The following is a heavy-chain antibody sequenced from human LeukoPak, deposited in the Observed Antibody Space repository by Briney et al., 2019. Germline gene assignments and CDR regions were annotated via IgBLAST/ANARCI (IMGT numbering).Heavy chain of an antibody. Sequence: PGGSLRLSCAASGFTFSSYAMSWVRQAPGKGLEWVSGISGSGGSTYYADSVKGRFTISRDNSKNTLHLQMNSLRAEDTAVYYCAKPYWSGYYPIDYWGQGTLVTVFS. V-gene: IGHV3-23*01. CDR3: AKPYWSGYYPIDY. D-gene: IGHD3-3*01. CDR1: GFTFSSYA. CDR2: ISGSGGST. J-gene: IGHJ4*02.